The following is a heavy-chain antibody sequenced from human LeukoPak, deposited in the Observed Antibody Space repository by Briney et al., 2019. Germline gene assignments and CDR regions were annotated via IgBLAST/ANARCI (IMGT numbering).Heavy chain of an antibody. D-gene: IGHD6-13*01. J-gene: IGHJ5*02. CDR2: ISYDGSNK. V-gene: IGHV3-30*04. CDR1: GLTFSSYA. CDR3: ARDFRGVAPPREYSSSWYRRPKTKAGWFDP. Sequence: GRSLRLSCAASGLTFSSYAMHWVRQAPGKGLEWVAVISYDGSNKYYADSVKGRFTISRDNSKNTLYLQMNSLRAEDTAVYYCARDFRGVAPPREYSSSWYRRPKTKAGWFDPWGQGTLVTVSS.